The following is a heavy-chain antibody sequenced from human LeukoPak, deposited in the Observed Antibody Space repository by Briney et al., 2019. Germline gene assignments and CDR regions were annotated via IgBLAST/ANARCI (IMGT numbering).Heavy chain of an antibody. CDR1: GYTFTGYY. D-gene: IGHD2-2*01. CDR2: ISPNSGGT. Sequence: GASVKVSCKXSGYTFTGYYMHWVRQAPGQGLERMGWISPNSGGTNYSQKFQGRVTMTRDTSISTAYMELSRLRSDDTAVYYCARPLGYCSSTSCYADYWGQGTLVTVSS. V-gene: IGHV1-2*02. J-gene: IGHJ4*02. CDR3: ARPLGYCSSTSCYADY.